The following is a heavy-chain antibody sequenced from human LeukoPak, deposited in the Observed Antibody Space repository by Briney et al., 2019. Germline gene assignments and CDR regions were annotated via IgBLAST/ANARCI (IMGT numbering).Heavy chain of an antibody. V-gene: IGHV1-3*01. Sequence: GASVKVSCKASGYTFISYAMHWVRQAPGQRLEWMGWINAGNGNTKYSQKFQGRVTITRDTSASTAYMELSSLRSEDTAVYYCARVGWFGETPSIGWFDPWGQGTLVTVSS. CDR1: GYTFISYA. D-gene: IGHD3-10*01. CDR2: INAGNGNT. J-gene: IGHJ5*02. CDR3: ARVGWFGETPSIGWFDP.